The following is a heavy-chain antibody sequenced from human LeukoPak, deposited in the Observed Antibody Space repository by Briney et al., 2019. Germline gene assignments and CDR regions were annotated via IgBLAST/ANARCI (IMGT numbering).Heavy chain of an antibody. CDR3: AKLKGQSGNYGDSLHRSRFPFDI. J-gene: IGHJ3*02. CDR2: IRYDGSNK. CDR1: GFTFSSYG. V-gene: IGHV3-30*02. Sequence: PGGSLRLPCAASGFTFSSYGIHWVRQAPGKGLEWVAFIRYDGSNKYYADSVKGRFTISRDNSKNTLYLQMNSLRAEDTAVYYCAKLKGQSGNYGDSLHRSRFPFDIWGQGTMVTVSS. D-gene: IGHD1-26*01.